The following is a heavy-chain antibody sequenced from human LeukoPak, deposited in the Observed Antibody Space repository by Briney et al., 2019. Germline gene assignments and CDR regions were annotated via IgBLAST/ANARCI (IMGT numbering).Heavy chain of an antibody. D-gene: IGHD3-9*01. CDR2: INPSGGST. V-gene: IGHV1-46*01. CDR1: GYTFTSYY. CDR3: ARAINSFTYYDILTGYGFDY. Sequence: ASVKVSSKASGYTFTSYYMHWVRQAPGQGLEWMGMINPSGGSTSYAQKFQGRVTMTRDTSTSTVYMELSSLRSEDTAVYYCARAINSFTYYDILTGYGFDYWGQGTLVTVSS. J-gene: IGHJ4*02.